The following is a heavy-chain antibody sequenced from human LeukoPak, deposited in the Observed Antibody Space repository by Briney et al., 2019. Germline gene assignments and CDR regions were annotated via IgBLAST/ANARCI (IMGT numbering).Heavy chain of an antibody. D-gene: IGHD4-17*01. J-gene: IGHJ4*02. CDR3: ARTDYGDYVFGY. CDR2: IYYSGST. V-gene: IGHV4-59*08. CDR1: GAYISSYF. Sequence: SETLSLTCTVSGAYISSYFWSWIRQPPGKGLEWIGYIYYSGSTYYNPSLKSRVTISVDTFKNQFSLKLNSVTAADTAVYFCARTDYGDYVFGYWGQGILVTVSS.